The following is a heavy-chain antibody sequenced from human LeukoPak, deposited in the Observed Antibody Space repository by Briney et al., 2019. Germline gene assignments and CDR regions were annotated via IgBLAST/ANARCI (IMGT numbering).Heavy chain of an antibody. V-gene: IGHV3-66*01. D-gene: IGHD2-2*01. J-gene: IGHJ4*02. Sequence: PGGSLRLSCAASGFTVSSNYISWVRQAPGKGLEWVSIIYSDDSTYYADSVKGRFTISRDISKNTLYLQMNSLRAEDTAVFYCARALPAASHTSFDYWGQGTLVAVSS. CDR3: ARALPAASHTSFDY. CDR2: IYSDDST. CDR1: GFTVSSNY.